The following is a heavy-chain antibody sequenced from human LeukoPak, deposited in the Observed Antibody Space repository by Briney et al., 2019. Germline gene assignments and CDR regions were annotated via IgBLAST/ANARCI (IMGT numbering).Heavy chain of an antibody. CDR2: INHSGST. V-gene: IGHV4-34*01. J-gene: IGHJ6*02. CDR3: AGVAYDRSGYYPKYYYYYYGMDV. D-gene: IGHD3-22*01. CDR1: GGSFSGYY. Sequence: SETLSLICAVCGGSFSGYYWSWIRQPPGKGLEWIGEINHSGSTNYNPSLKSRVTISVDTSKNQFSLKLSSVTAADTAVYYCAGVAYDRSGYYPKYYYYYYGMDVWGQGTTVTVSS.